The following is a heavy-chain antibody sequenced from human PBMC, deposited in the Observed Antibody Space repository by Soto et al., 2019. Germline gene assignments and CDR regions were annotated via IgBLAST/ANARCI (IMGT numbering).Heavy chain of an antibody. Sequence: EVQLVESGGGLVQPGGPLRLSCAASGFTFSNYWMSWVRQAPGKGLEWVANIKQDGSERNYVDSVKGRFTISRDNAKNSLYLQLNSLRAEDTAVYYCARAGSENDYWGQGTLVTVSS. CDR3: ARAGSENDY. D-gene: IGHD3-10*01. CDR1: GFTFSNYW. J-gene: IGHJ4*02. CDR2: IKQDGSER. V-gene: IGHV3-7*05.